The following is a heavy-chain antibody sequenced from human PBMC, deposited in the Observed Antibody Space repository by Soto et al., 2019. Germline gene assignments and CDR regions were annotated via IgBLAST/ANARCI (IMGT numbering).Heavy chain of an antibody. Sequence: GASMKVSCKASGFSFTGYYIHWLRQAPGQGLEWMGWINAHSGGTEYAQKFQGRVTLTRDTSIATAYLTLTSLTSDDTALYNCAKDLTRQLAYWLDPWGQGTQVTVSS. CDR3: AKDLTRQLAYWLDP. V-gene: IGHV1-2*02. D-gene: IGHD6-6*01. CDR2: INAHSGGT. J-gene: IGHJ5*02. CDR1: GFSFTGYY.